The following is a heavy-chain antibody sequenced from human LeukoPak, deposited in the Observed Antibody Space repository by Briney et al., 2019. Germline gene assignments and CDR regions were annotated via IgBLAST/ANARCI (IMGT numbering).Heavy chain of an antibody. V-gene: IGHV3-21*01. CDR3: AREGYGSGSYFDY. Sequence: GGSLRLSCAASGFTFSGYSMNWVRQAPGKGLEWVSSISRSSSYIYNADSVKGRFTISRDNARNSLYLQMNSLRVEDTAVYYCAREGYGSGSYFDYWGQGTLVTVSS. D-gene: IGHD3-10*01. J-gene: IGHJ4*02. CDR2: ISRSSSYI. CDR1: GFTFSGYS.